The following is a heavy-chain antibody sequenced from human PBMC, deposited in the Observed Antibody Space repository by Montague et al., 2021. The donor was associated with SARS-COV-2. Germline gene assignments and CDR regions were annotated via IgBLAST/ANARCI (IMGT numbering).Heavy chain of an antibody. V-gene: IGHV4-39*01. CDR2: IYYSGST. Sequence: SETLSLTCTVSGGSIRTSSYYWGWIRQPPGKGLDWIGSIYYSGSTYYNPSLKSRVTIPVDTSKNQFSLKLSSATAADTAVYYCAMRGGALDAFDIWGQGTMVIVSS. D-gene: IGHD4-17*01. CDR3: AMRGGALDAFDI. CDR1: GGSIRTSSYY. J-gene: IGHJ3*02.